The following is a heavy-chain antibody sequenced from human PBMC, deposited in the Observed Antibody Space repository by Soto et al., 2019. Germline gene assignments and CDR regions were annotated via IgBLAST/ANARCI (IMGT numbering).Heavy chain of an antibody. CDR2: IYYSGST. D-gene: IGHD2-15*01. Sequence: QVQLQESGPGLVKPSQTLSLTCTVSGGFISSGGYYWSWIRQHPGKGLEWIGYIYYSGSTYYNPSLKSRVTISVDTSKNQFSLKLSSVTAADTAVYYCARGAAVVNDAFDIWGQGTMVTVSS. J-gene: IGHJ3*02. CDR1: GGFISSGGYY. CDR3: ARGAAVVNDAFDI. V-gene: IGHV4-31*03.